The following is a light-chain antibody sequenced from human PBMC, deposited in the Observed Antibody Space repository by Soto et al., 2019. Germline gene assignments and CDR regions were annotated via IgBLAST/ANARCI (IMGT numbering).Light chain of an antibody. J-gene: IGKJ2*01. V-gene: IGKV1-39*01. CDR3: QQSYSTPPYT. CDR2: AAY. Sequence: DIQMTQSPSSLSTSVGDRVTITCRASQYINNYLNWYQQKPGKAPKLLIFAAYNLQSGVPSRFSGSGSGTDFTLTISSLQPEAFATYYCQQSYSTPPYTFGQGTKLYMK. CDR1: QYINNY.